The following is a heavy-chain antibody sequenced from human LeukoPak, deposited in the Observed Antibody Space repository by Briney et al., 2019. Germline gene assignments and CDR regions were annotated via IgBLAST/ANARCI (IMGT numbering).Heavy chain of an antibody. D-gene: IGHD3-3*01. Sequence: GGSLRLSCAVSGFTFTTYGMHWARQAPGKGLEWVALISFDGSEKYYADSVKGRFTISRDNAKNSLYLQMNTLRAEDTAVYYCARDRVGSADFWSGYYTGTFDYWGQGALVTVSS. V-gene: IGHV3-30*03. CDR1: GFTFTTYG. J-gene: IGHJ4*02. CDR3: ARDRVGSADFWSGYYTGTFDY. CDR2: ISFDGSEK.